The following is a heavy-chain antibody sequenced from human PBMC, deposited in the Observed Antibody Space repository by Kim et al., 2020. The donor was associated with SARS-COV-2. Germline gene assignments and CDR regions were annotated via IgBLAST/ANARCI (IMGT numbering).Heavy chain of an antibody. Sequence: GSGGSSSNYYWSWSRQPPGKGLEWIGYIYYSGSTNYTPSLKSRVAISVDTSKNQFSLKLSSVTAADTAVYYCAREPDYGDYFDYWGQGTLAT. V-gene: IGHV4-59*01. CDR1: GGSSSNYY. CDR3: AREPDYGDYFDY. J-gene: IGHJ4*02. CDR2: IYYSGST. D-gene: IGHD4-17*01.